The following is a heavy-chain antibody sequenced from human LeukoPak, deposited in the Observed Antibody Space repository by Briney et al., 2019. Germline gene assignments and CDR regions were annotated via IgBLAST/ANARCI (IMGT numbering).Heavy chain of an antibody. CDR3: AREGYNDYGTRYFDY. V-gene: IGHV3-48*02. CDR1: GFTFSSYS. CDR2: ISGGDNTI. Sequence: GGSLRLSCAASGFTFSSYSMNWVRQAPGKGLEWVSYISGGDNTIYYADSVKGRFTISRDNANGLLYLQMSSLGDEDTAIYYCAREGYNDYGTRYFDYWGQGTLVTVSS. J-gene: IGHJ4*02. D-gene: IGHD4-17*01.